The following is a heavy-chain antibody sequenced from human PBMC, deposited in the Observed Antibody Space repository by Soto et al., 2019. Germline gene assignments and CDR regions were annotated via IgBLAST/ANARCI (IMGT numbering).Heavy chain of an antibody. J-gene: IGHJ6*02. CDR1: GGSICSGGYY. CDR3: ARELPGDGMDV. CDR2: IYYSGST. V-gene: IGHV4-31*03. Sequence: PSETLSLTCTVSGGSICSGGYYWSWIRQHPGKGLEWIGYIYYSGSTYYNPSLKSRVTISVDTSKNQFSLKLSSVTAADTAVYYCARELPGDGMDVWGQGTTVTVSS. D-gene: IGHD3-10*01.